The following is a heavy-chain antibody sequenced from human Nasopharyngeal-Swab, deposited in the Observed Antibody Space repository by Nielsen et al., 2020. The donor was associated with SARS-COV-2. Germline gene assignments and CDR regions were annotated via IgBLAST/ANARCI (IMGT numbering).Heavy chain of an antibody. Sequence: TLKISCAASGFPFSSYAMHWVRQAPGKGLEWVAVISYDGSNKYYADSVKGRFTISRDNSKNTLYLQMNSLRAEDTAVYYCARDLGGYYGDWGQGTLVTVSS. V-gene: IGHV3-30-3*01. CDR3: ARDLGGYYGD. J-gene: IGHJ4*02. CDR1: GFPFSSYA. D-gene: IGHD3-22*01. CDR2: ISYDGSNK.